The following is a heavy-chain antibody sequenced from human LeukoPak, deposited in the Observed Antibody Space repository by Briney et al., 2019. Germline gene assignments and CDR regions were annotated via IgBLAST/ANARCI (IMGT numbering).Heavy chain of an antibody. V-gene: IGHV4-39*07. CDR1: GGSISSSSYY. CDR3: ARDRYDILTGYRHQPIYDY. J-gene: IGHJ4*02. CDR2: IYYSGST. Sequence: SETLSLTCPVSGGSISSSSYYWGWIRQPPGKGLEWIGSIYYSGSTYYNPSLKSRVTMSVDTSKNQFSLKLSSVTAADTAVYYCARDRYDILTGYRHQPIYDYWGQGTLVTVSS. D-gene: IGHD3-9*01.